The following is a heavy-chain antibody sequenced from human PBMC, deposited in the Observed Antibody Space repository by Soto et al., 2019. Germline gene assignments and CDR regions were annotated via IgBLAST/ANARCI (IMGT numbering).Heavy chain of an antibody. J-gene: IGHJ5*02. CDR1: GNTFTRFY. V-gene: IGHV1-46*01. CDR2: INPRSGDT. D-gene: IGHD1-26*01. Sequence: ASVKVSCKAYGNTFTRFYIHWERQAPGQGLEWMGIINPRSGDTTYAQKFQGRITVTRDTSTNTVYMELTSLRNEDTAVYYCARVALSGGGWLDPWGQGTLVIVSS. CDR3: ARVALSGGGWLDP.